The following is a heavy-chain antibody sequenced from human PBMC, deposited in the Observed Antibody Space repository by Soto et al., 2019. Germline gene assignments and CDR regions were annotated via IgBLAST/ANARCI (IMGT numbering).Heavy chain of an antibody. CDR3: AREGGIVGATAADY. V-gene: IGHV4-31*03. CDR1: GGSISSGGYY. J-gene: IGHJ4*02. Sequence: QVQLQESGPGLVKPSQTLSLTCTVSGGSISSGGYYWSWIRQHPGKGLEWIGFIYYGGSTYYNPCLKRRVTISVDTSKNQFSRKLSSVTAADTAVYYCAREGGIVGATAADYWGQGTLVTVSS. CDR2: IYYGGST. D-gene: IGHD1-26*01.